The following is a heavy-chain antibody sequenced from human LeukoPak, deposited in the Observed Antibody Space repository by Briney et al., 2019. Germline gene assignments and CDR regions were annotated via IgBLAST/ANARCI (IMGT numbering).Heavy chain of an antibody. J-gene: IGHJ5*02. CDR3: AKMAIAAAGTKKQHNWFDP. CDR1: GFTFSSYG. V-gene: IGHV3-23*01. Sequence: GGTLRLSCAASGFTFSSYGMSWVRQAPGKGLEWVSAISGSGGSTYYADSVKGRFTISRDNSKNTLYLQMNSLRAEDTAVYYCAKMAIAAAGTKKQHNWFDPWGQGTLVTVSS. D-gene: IGHD6-13*01. CDR2: ISGSGGST.